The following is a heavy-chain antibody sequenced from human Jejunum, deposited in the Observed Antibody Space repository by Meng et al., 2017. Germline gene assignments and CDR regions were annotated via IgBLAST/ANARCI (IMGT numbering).Heavy chain of an antibody. CDR2: SGAYNGNT. CDR3: ARRHRACSGSTCNDRNWFDP. V-gene: IGHV1-18*01. CDR1: GYIFTNYG. J-gene: IGHJ5*02. Sequence: ASVKVSCKASGYIFTNYGISWVRQAPGQGLEWLGWSGAYNGNTNYAQRLQDRVTMTTDTSTSTAYMELRSLRSDDTAVYYCARRHRACSGSTCNDRNWFDPWGQGTLVTVSS. D-gene: IGHD2-15*01.